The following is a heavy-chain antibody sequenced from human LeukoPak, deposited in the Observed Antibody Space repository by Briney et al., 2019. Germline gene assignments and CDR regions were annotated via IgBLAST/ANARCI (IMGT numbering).Heavy chain of an antibody. V-gene: IGHV3-21*01. CDR3: ASNPTIFGVVTPDY. J-gene: IGHJ4*02. CDR1: GFTFSSYS. CDR2: ISSSSSYI. D-gene: IGHD3-3*01. Sequence: GGSLRLSCAASGFTFSSYSMNWVRQAPGKGLEWVSSISSSSSYIYYADSVKGRFTISRDNAKNSLYLQMNSLRAEDTAVYYCASNPTIFGVVTPDYWGQGTLVTVSS.